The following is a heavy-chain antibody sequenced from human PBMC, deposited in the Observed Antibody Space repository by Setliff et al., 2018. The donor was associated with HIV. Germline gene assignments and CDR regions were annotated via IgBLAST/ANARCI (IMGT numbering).Heavy chain of an antibody. D-gene: IGHD3-3*02. Sequence: PGGSLRLSCEASGFRVTDTYMAWVRQAPGKGLEWVTLIYKAGKTYYADSVKGRFTISRDNAKNSLYLQMDSLRVEDTTVYYCTRKLAPGHGMDVWGQGTTVTVSS. CDR2: IYKAGKT. V-gene: IGHV3-66*01. CDR3: TRKLAPGHGMDV. CDR1: GFRVTDTY. J-gene: IGHJ6*02.